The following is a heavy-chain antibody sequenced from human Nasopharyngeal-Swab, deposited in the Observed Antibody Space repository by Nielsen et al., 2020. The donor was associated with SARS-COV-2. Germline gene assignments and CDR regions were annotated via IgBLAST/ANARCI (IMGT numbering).Heavy chain of an antibody. CDR1: GCPLTSSSYY. CDR2: VYYSGIT. V-gene: IGHV4-39*02. J-gene: IGHJ4*02. CDR3: AREPPVSLHFFDN. D-gene: IGHD3-3*02. Sequence: SETLSLTCTVSGCPLTSSSYYWGWIRQPPGKGLEWIGSVYYSGITYYNPSLKSRVTISIDTPKRQFSLRPTSVTAADTAVYYCAREPPVSLHFFDNWGQGILVTVSS.